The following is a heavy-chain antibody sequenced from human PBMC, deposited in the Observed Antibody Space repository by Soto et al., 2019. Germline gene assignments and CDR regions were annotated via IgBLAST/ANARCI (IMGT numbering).Heavy chain of an antibody. D-gene: IGHD6-25*01. CDR2: VYPNDSDV. CDR1: GYTFVEYW. CDR3: GAGSFDH. J-gene: IGHJ4*02. Sequence: PGESLKISCKASGYTFVEYWIGWVRQMPGKGLEWMGSVYPNDSDVKYSPSFQGQVTVSADKSINTAYLHWSSLKASDSATYCCGAGSFDHWGQGTPVTVSS. V-gene: IGHV5-51*01.